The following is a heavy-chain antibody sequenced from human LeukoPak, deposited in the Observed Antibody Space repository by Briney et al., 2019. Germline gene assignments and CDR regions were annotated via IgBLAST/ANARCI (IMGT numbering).Heavy chain of an antibody. CDR1: GFTFSNFA. CDR3: ARDLAASRPGY. D-gene: IGHD6-13*01. Sequence: GGSLRLSYAASGFTFSNFAMSWVRQAPGKGLEWVSAITSTGSSTYYADSVKGRFTISRDNSKNTLYLQMNSLRAEDTAVYYCARDLAASRPGYWGQGTLVTVSS. V-gene: IGHV3-23*01. CDR2: ITSTGSST. J-gene: IGHJ4*02.